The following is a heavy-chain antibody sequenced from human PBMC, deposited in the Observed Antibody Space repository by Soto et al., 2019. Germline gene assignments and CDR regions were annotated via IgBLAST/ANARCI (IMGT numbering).Heavy chain of an antibody. J-gene: IGHJ4*02. Sequence: EVQLLESGGGLVQPGGSLRLSGEASGSTFSSYAMTWFRQAPGKGLEWVSTISGSGGSTHYADSVKGRFTISRDNSKNTLYLQMSSLRAEDTAVYYCAKALGYSYGYAVEYWGQGTLVTVSS. CDR3: AKALGYSYGYAVEY. D-gene: IGHD5-18*01. CDR2: ISGSGGST. V-gene: IGHV3-23*01. CDR1: GSTFSSYA.